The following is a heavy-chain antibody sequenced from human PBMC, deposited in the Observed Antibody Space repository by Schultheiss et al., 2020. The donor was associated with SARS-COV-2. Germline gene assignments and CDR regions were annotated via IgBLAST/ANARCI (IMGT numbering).Heavy chain of an antibody. D-gene: IGHD3-22*01. CDR2: IWYDGSNK. V-gene: IGHV3-33*08. CDR3: ARARSYYYDSSGYFPYYFDY. J-gene: IGHJ4*02. Sequence: GESLKISCAASGFTFSDYYMSWIRQAPGKGLEWVAVIWYDGSNKYYADSVKGRFTISRDNSKNTLYLQMNSLRAEDTAVYYCARARSYYYDSSGYFPYYFDYWGQGTLVTVSS. CDR1: GFTFSDYY.